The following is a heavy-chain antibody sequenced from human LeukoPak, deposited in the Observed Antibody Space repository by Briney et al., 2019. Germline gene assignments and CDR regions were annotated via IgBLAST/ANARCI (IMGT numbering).Heavy chain of an antibody. D-gene: IGHD3-22*01. CDR1: GFTFSSYA. J-gene: IGHJ4*02. Sequence: PGGSLRLSCAASGFTFSSYAMSWVRQAPGKGLEWVSAISGSGGSTYYTDSVKGRFTISRDNSKNTLYLQMNSLRAEDTAVYYCAKSNMIVVAALDYWGQGTLVTVSS. CDR2: ISGSGGST. V-gene: IGHV3-23*01. CDR3: AKSNMIVVAALDY.